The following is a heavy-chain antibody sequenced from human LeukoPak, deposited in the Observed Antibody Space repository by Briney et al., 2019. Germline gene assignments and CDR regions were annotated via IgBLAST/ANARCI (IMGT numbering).Heavy chain of an antibody. CDR3: ARGGYSYGRGWFDP. CDR1: GGSFSGYY. CDR2: INHSGST. D-gene: IGHD5-18*01. J-gene: IGHJ5*02. Sequence: SETLSLTCAVYGGSFSGYYWSWIRQPPGKGLEWIGEINHSGSTNYNPSLKSRVTISVETSKNQFSLKLSSVTAADTAVYYCARGGYSYGRGWFDPWGQGTLVTVSS. V-gene: IGHV4-34*01.